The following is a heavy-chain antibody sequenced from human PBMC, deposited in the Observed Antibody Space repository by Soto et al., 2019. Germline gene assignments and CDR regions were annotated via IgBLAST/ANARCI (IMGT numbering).Heavy chain of an antibody. V-gene: IGHV1-18*01. CDR3: ARGSYCSGGTCTNWFDS. CDR1: GYTFTDYA. Sequence: QVQLVQSGADLKKPGASVKVSCKASGYTFTDYAITWVRQAPGQVLEWVGWIGTSIGHTNYAQNFRGRVTMTADTSTNTAYMDLRSLRSDDTAIYYCARGSYCSGGTCTNWFDSWGQGTLVTVSS. D-gene: IGHD2-15*01. CDR2: IGTSIGHT. J-gene: IGHJ5*01.